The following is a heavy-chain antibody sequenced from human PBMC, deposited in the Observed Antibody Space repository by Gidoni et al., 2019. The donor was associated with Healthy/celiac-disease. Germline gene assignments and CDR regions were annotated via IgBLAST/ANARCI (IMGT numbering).Heavy chain of an antibody. J-gene: IGHJ5*02. Sequence: VQLVQSGAEVKKPGASVKVSCKASGYTFTSYYMHWVRQAPGQGLEWMGIIKPRGGSTSYAQKFQGRVTMTRDTSTSTVYMELSRLRSEDTAVYYCAKDEGIGGYPFDPWGQGTLVTVSS. V-gene: IGHV1-46*01. CDR3: AKDEGIGGYPFDP. D-gene: IGHD3-22*01. CDR1: GYTFTSYY. CDR2: IKPRGGST.